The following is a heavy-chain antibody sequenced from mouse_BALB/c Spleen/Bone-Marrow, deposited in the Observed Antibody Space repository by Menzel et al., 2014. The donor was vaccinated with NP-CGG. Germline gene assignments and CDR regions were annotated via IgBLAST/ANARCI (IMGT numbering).Heavy chain of an antibody. J-gene: IGHJ4*01. CDR2: IWGDGST. CDR3: ARDSCLITRALDY. Sequence: QVQLQQSGPGLVAPSQSLSITCTVSGFSLTGYGVSWVRQSPGKGLEWLGMIWGDGSTDYNSALKSRLSISKDNSKSQVFLKMNSLQTDDTARYYCARDSCLITRALDYGGQGTSVTVSS. CDR1: GFSLTGYG. V-gene: IGHV2-6-7*01. D-gene: IGHD2-4*01.